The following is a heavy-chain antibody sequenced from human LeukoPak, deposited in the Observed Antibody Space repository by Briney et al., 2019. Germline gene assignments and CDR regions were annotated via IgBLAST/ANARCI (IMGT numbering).Heavy chain of an antibody. Sequence: PGRSLRLSCAASGFTFSSYGMHWVRQAPGKGLEWVAVISYDGSTKYYADSVKGRFTISRDNSKNTLYLQMNSLRAEDTAVYYCARDIAVAGFDYWGQGTLVTVSS. J-gene: IGHJ4*02. D-gene: IGHD6-19*01. CDR2: ISYDGSTK. CDR1: GFTFSSYG. CDR3: ARDIAVAGFDY. V-gene: IGHV3-30*03.